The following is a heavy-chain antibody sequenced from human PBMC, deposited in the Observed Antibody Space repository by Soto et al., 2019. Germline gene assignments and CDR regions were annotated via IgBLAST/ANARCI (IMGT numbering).Heavy chain of an antibody. CDR1: GFTFSSYA. V-gene: IGHV3-23*01. CDR3: AKSPGMYYYDSSGYYHYDY. CDR2: ISGSGGST. D-gene: IGHD3-22*01. Sequence: GWSLRLSCAASGFTFSSYAMSWVRQAPGKGLEWVSAISGSGGSTYYADSVKGRFTISRDNSKNTLYLQMSSLRAEDTAVYYCAKSPGMYYYDSSGYYHYDYWSQGTLVTVSS. J-gene: IGHJ4*02.